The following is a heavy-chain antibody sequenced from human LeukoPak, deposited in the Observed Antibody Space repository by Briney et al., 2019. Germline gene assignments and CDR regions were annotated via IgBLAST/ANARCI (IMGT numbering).Heavy chain of an antibody. CDR3: ARMTGGLIPY. CDR2: INHSGST. CDR1: GGSFSGYY. Sequence: SETLSLTCAVYGGSFSGYYWSWIRQPPGKGLEWIGEINHSGSTNYNPSLKSRVTISVDTSKNQFSLKLSSVTATDTAVYYCARMTGGLIPYWGQGTLVTVSS. V-gene: IGHV4-34*01. J-gene: IGHJ4*02.